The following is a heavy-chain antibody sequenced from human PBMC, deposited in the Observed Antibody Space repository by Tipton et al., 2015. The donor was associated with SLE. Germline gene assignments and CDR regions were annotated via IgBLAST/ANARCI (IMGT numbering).Heavy chain of an antibody. D-gene: IGHD4-17*01. V-gene: IGHV3-48*01. CDR3: ARGNYGDYANDY. J-gene: IGHJ4*02. CDR1: GFNFSIYS. Sequence: GSLRLSCAASGFNFSIYSMNWVRPAPGKGLEWVSYISSSSTIYYADSVKGRFTISRDNAKNSLYLQMNSLRAEDTAVYYCARGNYGDYANDYWGQGTLVTVSS. CDR2: ISSSSTI.